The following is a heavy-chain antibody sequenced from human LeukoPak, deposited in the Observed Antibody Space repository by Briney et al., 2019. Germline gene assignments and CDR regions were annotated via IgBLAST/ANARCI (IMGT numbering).Heavy chain of an antibody. J-gene: IGHJ4*02. D-gene: IGHD3-16*01. V-gene: IGHV3-13*01. CDR1: GFTFKNYD. Sequence: GGSLRLSCAASGFTFKNYDFHWVRQVAGKRLEWVAGIGTVADTFYPDSVMGRFTISRENAKNSFYLQMNSLSSECTAGYYCSGGWGGHGRSWGALDFWGQGILVTVSS. CDR3: SGGWGGHGRSWGALDF. CDR2: IGTVADT.